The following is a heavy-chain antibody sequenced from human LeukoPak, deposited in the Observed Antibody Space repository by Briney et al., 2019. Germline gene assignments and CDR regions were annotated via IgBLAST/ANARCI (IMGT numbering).Heavy chain of an antibody. J-gene: IGHJ3*02. D-gene: IGHD6-19*01. CDR2: ISYDGSNK. V-gene: IGHV3-30*03. CDR3: ARDKHQWLVHDAFDI. CDR1: GFTFSSYG. Sequence: QSGGSLRLSCAASGFTFSSYGMHWVRQAPGKGLEWVAVISYDGSNKYYADSVKGRFTISRDNSKNTLYLQMNSLRAEDTAVYYCARDKHQWLVHDAFDIWGQGTMVTVSS.